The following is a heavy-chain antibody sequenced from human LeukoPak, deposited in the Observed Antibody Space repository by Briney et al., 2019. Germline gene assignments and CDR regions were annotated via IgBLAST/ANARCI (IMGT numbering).Heavy chain of an antibody. CDR2: ISGSGGST. Sequence: GGSLRLSCAASGFTFRSYGMSWVRQAPGKGLEWVSAISGSGGSTYYADAVKGRFTISRDNSKNTLYLQMNSLRAEDTAVYYCAELGITMIGGVWGKGTTVTISS. J-gene: IGHJ6*04. CDR3: AELGITMIGGV. D-gene: IGHD3-10*02. V-gene: IGHV3-23*01. CDR1: GFTFRSYG.